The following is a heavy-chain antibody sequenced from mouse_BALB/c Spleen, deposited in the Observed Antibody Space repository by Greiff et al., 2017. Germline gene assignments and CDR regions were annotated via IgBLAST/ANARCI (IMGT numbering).Heavy chain of an antibody. CDR2: ISSGGSYT. J-gene: IGHJ3*02. CDR3: ARSGYNRYPPEV. Sequence: EVQGVESGGGLVKPGGSLKLSCAASGFTFSSYAMSWVRQSPEKRLEWVAEISSGGSYTYYPDTVTGRFTISRDNAKNTLYLEMSRLRSEDTAMYYCARSGYNRYPPEVWGQGTLVTVSA. D-gene: IGHD1-2*01. V-gene: IGHV5-9-4*01. CDR1: GFTFSSYA.